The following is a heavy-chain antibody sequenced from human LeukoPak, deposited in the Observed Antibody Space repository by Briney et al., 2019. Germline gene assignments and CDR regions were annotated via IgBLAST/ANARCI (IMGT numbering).Heavy chain of an antibody. J-gene: IGHJ4*02. Sequence: GGSLTLSCLTSGFTFTKHWMSWVRPPPGKGLEWVANIREDGGHTNYVDSVKDCSILSRDNDKNPLSLQMDVLRVDDTAVYFCARDGRGGHNDFWGQGTLITVSS. CDR3: ARDGRGGHNDF. V-gene: IGHV3-7*01. CDR2: IREDGGHT. CDR1: GFTFTKHW. D-gene: IGHD4-23*01.